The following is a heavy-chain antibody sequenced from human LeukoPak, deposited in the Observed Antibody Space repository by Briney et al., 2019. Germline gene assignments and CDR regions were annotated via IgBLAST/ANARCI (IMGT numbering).Heavy chain of an antibody. D-gene: IGHD2-15*01. J-gene: IGHJ4*02. V-gene: IGHV5-51*01. CDR3: ARRFCSGGTCYFFDQ. CDR2: INPVDSDT. CDR1: GYTFTSHW. Sequence: GEPLKISCKATGYTFTSHWIGWVRQMPGKGLEWEGIINPVDSDTRYSPSFQGQVTISADKSITTAYLQWSSLQASDTAMFYCARRFCSGGTCYFFDQWGQGTLVTVSS.